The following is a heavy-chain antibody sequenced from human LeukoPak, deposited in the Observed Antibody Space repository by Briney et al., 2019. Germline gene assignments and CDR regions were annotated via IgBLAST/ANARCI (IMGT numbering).Heavy chain of an antibody. CDR3: AGGYSSSSRLNWFDP. CDR2: ISSSSSTI. CDR1: GFTFSSYG. V-gene: IGHV3-48*01. J-gene: IGHJ5*02. D-gene: IGHD6-13*01. Sequence: PGGSLRLSCAASGFTFSSYGMSWVRQAPGKGLEWVSYISSSSSTIYYADSVKGRFTISRDNAKNSLYLEMNSLRAEDAAVYYCAGGYSSSSRLNWFDPWGQGTLVTVSS.